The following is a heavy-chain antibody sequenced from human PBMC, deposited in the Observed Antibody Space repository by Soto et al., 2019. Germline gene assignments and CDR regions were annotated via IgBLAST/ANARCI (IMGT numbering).Heavy chain of an antibody. CDR3: ARCMGYDDSGHVDPTFDR. V-gene: IGHV4-4*09. Sequence: PSETLSLTCSVSGDSTNSEYWTWIRQTPGKGLEWIGYIFPTGTANYNPSLKRRVIISVDRSKNQFSLDLFSVTATHTAIHYCARCMGYDDSGHVDPTFDRWGQGTRVTVSS. D-gene: IGHD2-8*01. J-gene: IGHJ4*02. CDR2: IFPTGTA. CDR1: GDSTNSEY.